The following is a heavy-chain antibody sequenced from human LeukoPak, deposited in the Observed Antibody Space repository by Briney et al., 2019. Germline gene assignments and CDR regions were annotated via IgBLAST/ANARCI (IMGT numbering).Heavy chain of an antibody. V-gene: IGHV3-48*03. J-gene: IGHJ6*03. CDR3: ARGPVAGPEERIYFYYMGV. D-gene: IGHD6-19*01. Sequence: GGSLRLSCAASGFTFSSYEMNWVRQAPGKGLEWVSYISSSGSTIYYADSVKGRFTISRDNAKNSLYLQMNSLRAEDTALYYCARGPVAGPEERIYFYYMGVWGKGTTVTVSS. CDR2: ISSSGSTI. CDR1: GFTFSSYE.